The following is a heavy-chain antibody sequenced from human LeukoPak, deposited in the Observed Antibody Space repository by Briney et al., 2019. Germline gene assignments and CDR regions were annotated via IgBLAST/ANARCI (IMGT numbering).Heavy chain of an antibody. D-gene: IGHD7-27*01. J-gene: IGHJ3*02. CDR3: ARIRESLGLGASDI. CDR2: INSDGSTT. Sequence: GGSLRLSCAASGFSFSNYWMCWVRQAPGKGLVCVSRINSDGSTTTYADSVKGRFTISRDNAKNTLYLQMNSLRAEDSALYYCARIRESLGLGASDIWGQGTMVTVSS. V-gene: IGHV3-74*03. CDR1: GFSFSNYW.